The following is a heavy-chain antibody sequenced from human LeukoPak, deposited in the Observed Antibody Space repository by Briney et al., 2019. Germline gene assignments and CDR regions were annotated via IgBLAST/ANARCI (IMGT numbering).Heavy chain of an antibody. D-gene: IGHD3-10*01. V-gene: IGHV1-46*01. CDR3: ARESKLLGDYMDV. CDR2: INPSGDPT. J-gene: IGHJ6*03. CDR1: GYTFTGYC. Sequence: ASVTISCKASGYTFTGYCMHWVRQAPGQGLEWVGIINPSGDPTTYAQKLQGRVTMTTDTSTSTAYMELRSLRSDDTAVYYCARESKLLGDYMDVWGKGTTVTISS.